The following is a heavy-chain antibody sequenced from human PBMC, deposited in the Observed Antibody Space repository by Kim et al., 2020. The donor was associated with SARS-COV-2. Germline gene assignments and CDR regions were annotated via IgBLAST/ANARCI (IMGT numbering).Heavy chain of an antibody. CDR3: ARREYIAVAGFDY. V-gene: IGHV4-39*01. J-gene: IGHJ4*02. CDR1: GGSISSSSYY. Sequence: SETLSLTCTVSGGSISSSSYYWGWIRQPPGKGLEWIGSIYYSGSTYYNPSLKSRVTISVDTSKNQFSLKLSSVTAADTAVYYCARREYIAVAGFDYWGQGTLVTVSS. D-gene: IGHD6-19*01. CDR2: IYYSGST.